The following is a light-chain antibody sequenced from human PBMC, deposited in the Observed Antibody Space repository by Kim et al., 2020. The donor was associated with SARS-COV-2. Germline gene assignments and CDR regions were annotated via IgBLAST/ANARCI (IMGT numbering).Light chain of an antibody. CDR3: AAWDDSLNGSV. Sequence: QSVLTQPPSASGTPGQRVTISCSGGRSNIGSNVVNWYQQLPGTAPKLLIYSNDYRPSGVPYRFSGSKSGTSASLDISGLQSEDEADYYCAAWDDSLNGSVFGGGTQLTVL. V-gene: IGLV1-44*01. CDR2: SND. CDR1: RSNIGSNV. J-gene: IGLJ3*02.